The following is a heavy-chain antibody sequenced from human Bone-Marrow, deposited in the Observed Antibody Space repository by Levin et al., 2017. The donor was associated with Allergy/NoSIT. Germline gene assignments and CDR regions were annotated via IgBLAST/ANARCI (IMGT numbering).Heavy chain of an antibody. J-gene: IGHJ3*02. CDR1: GFTFSSHG. D-gene: IGHD3-9*01. Sequence: GESLKISCAASGFTFSSHGMSWVRQAPGKGLEWVSTISGDGDYTFYEDSLKGRFSIARDNSQNTFYLQMNNLRAEDTAVYYCAKGRAPTVVGFDIVDMWVQGAMVTVSS. CDR2: ISGDGDYT. V-gene: IGHV3-23*01. CDR3: AKGRAPTVVGFDIVDM.